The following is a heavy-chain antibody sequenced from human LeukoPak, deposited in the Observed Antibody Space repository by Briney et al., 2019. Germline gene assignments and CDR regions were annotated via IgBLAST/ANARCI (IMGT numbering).Heavy chain of an antibody. CDR3: AKHLGATEYYYYYMDV. CDR1: GFTFSSYG. CDR2: IRYDGSNK. Sequence: PGGSLRLSCAASGFTFSSYGMHWVRQAPGKGLEWVAFIRYDGSNKYYADSVKGRFTISRDSSKNTLYLQMNSLRAEDTAVYYCAKHLGATEYYYYYMDVWGKGTTVTVSS. D-gene: IGHD1-26*01. J-gene: IGHJ6*03. V-gene: IGHV3-30*02.